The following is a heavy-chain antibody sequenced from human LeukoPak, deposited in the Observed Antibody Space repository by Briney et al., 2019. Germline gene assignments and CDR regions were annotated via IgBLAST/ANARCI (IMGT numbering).Heavy chain of an antibody. V-gene: IGHV3-23*01. CDR1: GFTFSSYA. D-gene: IGHD3-22*01. Sequence: GGSLRLSCAASGFTFSSYAMSWVRQAPGKGLEWVSAISGSGGCTYYADSVKGRFTISRDNSKNTLYLQMNSLRAEDTAVYYCAKGSGYDSSGYSYYFDYWGQGTLVTVSS. CDR3: AKGSGYDSSGYSYYFDY. J-gene: IGHJ4*02. CDR2: ISGSGGCT.